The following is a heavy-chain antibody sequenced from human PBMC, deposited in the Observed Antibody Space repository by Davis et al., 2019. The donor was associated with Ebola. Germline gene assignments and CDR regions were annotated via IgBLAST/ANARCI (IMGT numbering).Heavy chain of an antibody. J-gene: IGHJ4*02. Sequence: GESLKISCVASGFTFSNYWMSWVRQAPGKGLQWVASIREDGSERHSVDSLKGRFTIPRDNAKNSLVLEMNSLRAEDTAVYFCARRMWSLTAFDYWGQGTLVTVSS. CDR3: ARRMWSLTAFDY. CDR1: GFTFSNYW. V-gene: IGHV3-7*01. CDR2: IREDGSER. D-gene: IGHD2-15*01.